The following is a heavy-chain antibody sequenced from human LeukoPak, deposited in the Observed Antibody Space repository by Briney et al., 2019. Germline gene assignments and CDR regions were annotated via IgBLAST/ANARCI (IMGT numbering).Heavy chain of an antibody. Sequence: SETLSLTCTVSGGSISSYYWSWIRQPPGKGLEWIGYIYYSGSTNYNPSLKSRVTISVDTSKNQSSLKLSSVTAADTAVYYCARDSRSVYSYGPLYYYYGMDVWGQGTTVTVSS. J-gene: IGHJ6*02. CDR2: IYYSGST. CDR3: ARDSRSVYSYGPLYYYYGMDV. CDR1: GGSISSYY. V-gene: IGHV4-59*01. D-gene: IGHD5-18*01.